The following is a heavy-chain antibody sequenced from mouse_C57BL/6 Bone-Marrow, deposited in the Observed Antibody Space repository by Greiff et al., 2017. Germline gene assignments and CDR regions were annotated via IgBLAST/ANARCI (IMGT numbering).Heavy chain of an antibody. CDR1: GYTFTDYY. V-gene: IGHV1-19*01. J-gene: IGHJ2*01. CDR2: INPYNGGT. D-gene: IGHD1-1*01. Sequence: VQLQQSGPVLVKPGASVKMSCKASGYTFTDYYMNWVKQSHGKSLEWLGVINPYNGGTSYNQTFKGKATLTVDKSSSTAYMELNSLTSEDSAVYYGARGIYYGSSYDEYWGQGTTLTVSS. CDR3: ARGIYYGSSYDEY.